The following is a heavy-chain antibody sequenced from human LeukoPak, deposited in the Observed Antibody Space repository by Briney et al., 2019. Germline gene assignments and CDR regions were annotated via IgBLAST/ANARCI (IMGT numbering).Heavy chain of an antibody. J-gene: IGHJ4*02. CDR2: IKQAGSEK. CDR1: GFSFSSYW. V-gene: IGHV3-7*01. Sequence: GGALRLPCAASGFSFSSYWMSWVRQAPGKGLEWVANIKQAGSEKYYVDSVKGRFTISRDNDKNSLYLQMNSLRAEDTAVYYCARGRRIAAAGTTPYYFDYWGQGTLVTVSS. D-gene: IGHD6-13*01. CDR3: ARGRRIAAAGTTPYYFDY.